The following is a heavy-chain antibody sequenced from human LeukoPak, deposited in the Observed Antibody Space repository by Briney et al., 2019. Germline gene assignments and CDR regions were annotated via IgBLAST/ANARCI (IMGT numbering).Heavy chain of an antibody. Sequence: PSETLSLTCAVYGGSFSGYYWSWIRQPPGKGLEWIGAIYYTGSTYYNPSLKTRVTISVDTSKNQFSLRLNSVTAADTAMYFCARHIIYDSNGNYFDYWGQGTLVTVSS. CDR3: ARHIIYDSNGNYFDY. CDR2: IYYTGST. CDR1: GGSFSGYY. J-gene: IGHJ4*02. D-gene: IGHD3-22*01. V-gene: IGHV4-34*01.